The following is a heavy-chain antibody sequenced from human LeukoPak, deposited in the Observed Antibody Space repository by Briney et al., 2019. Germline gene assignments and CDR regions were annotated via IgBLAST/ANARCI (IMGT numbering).Heavy chain of an antibody. CDR2: ISYDGSNK. CDR1: GFTFSNYG. CDR3: SKLGGNSDFDY. Sequence: QPGRSLRLFCAASGFTFSNYGMHWVRQAPGKGLEWVAVISYDGSNKYYADSVKGRFTISRDNSNNTLYLQMNSLRAVYTAVYYCSKLGGNSDFDYWGGGTLVSVSP. D-gene: IGHD4-23*01. J-gene: IGHJ4*02. V-gene: IGHV3-30*18.